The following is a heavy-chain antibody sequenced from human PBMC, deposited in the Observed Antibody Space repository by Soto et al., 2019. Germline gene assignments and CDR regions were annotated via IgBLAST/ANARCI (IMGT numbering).Heavy chain of an antibody. Sequence: QVPLQELGPGLVKPSQTLSLTCTVSGGSINGGRYYWNWIRQHPGKGLEWIGYIYESGTIDYNPSLKSRVIISEDTSKNQFSLSLISVTAADTAVYYCARDRGFGMDAWGQGTMVIVSS. V-gene: IGHV4-31*03. CDR1: GGSINGGRYY. CDR2: IYESGTI. J-gene: IGHJ6*02. CDR3: ARDRGFGMDA.